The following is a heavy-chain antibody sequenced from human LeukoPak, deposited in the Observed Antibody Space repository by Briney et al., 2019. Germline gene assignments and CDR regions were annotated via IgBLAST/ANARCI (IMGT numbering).Heavy chain of an antibody. D-gene: IGHD3-22*01. V-gene: IGHV3-23*01. CDR3: AKEGWVTMIVVVSTLVDY. CDR2: ISGSGGST. J-gene: IGHJ4*02. Sequence: GSLRLSCAASGFTVSSNYMSWVRQAPGKGLEWVSAISGSGGSTYYADSVKGRFTISRDNSKNTLYLQMNSLRAEDTAVYYCAKEGWVTMIVVVSTLVDYWGQGTLVTVSS. CDR1: GFTVSSNY.